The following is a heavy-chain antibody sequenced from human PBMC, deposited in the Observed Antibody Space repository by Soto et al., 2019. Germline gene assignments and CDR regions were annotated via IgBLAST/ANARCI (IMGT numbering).Heavy chain of an antibody. CDR2: IYYSGAT. V-gene: IGHV4-31*03. CDR1: GDSISSGGYH. CDR3: ASLAYSSRGGQFFNY. Sequence: QVQLQESGPGLVEPSQTLSLTCNVSGDSISSGGYHWSWIRQHPGKGLEWIVYIYYSGATYYNPSLKSRVAISVHSSKTQFSLNLSSATAADTAVYYCASLAYSSRGGQFFNYWGQGVLVTVSS. D-gene: IGHD6-13*01. J-gene: IGHJ4*02.